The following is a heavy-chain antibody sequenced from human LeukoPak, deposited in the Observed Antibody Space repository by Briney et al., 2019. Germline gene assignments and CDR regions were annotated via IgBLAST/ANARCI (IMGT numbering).Heavy chain of an antibody. Sequence: ASVKVSCKASGYTLTSYDINWVRQATGQGLEWMGWMNPNSGNTGYAQKFQGRVTMTRNTSISTAYMELSSLRSEDTAVYYCARMRIAARPGRYYYYYYMDVWGKGTTVTVSS. J-gene: IGHJ6*03. CDR2: MNPNSGNT. D-gene: IGHD6-6*01. CDR1: GYTLTSYD. V-gene: IGHV1-8*01. CDR3: ARMRIAARPGRYYYYYYMDV.